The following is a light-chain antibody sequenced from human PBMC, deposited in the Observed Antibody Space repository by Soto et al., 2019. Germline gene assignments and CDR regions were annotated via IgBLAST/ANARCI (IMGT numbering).Light chain of an antibody. CDR3: QQYVTSSPRT. CDR2: GAS. Sequence: EIVLTQSPCTLSLSPGERATLSCRTSQSVSSNYLAWYQQKPGQAPRLLIYGASSRATGIPDRFSGSGSGTDFTLTISRLEPEDFAVYYCQQYVTSSPRTFGQGTKVDIK. V-gene: IGKV3-20*01. CDR1: QSVSSNY. J-gene: IGKJ1*01.